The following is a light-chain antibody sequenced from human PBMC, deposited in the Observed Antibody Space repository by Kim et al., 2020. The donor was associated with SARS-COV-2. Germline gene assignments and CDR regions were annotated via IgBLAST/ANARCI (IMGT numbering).Light chain of an antibody. CDR2: GAS. J-gene: IGKJ1*01. V-gene: IGKV3-20*01. CDR3: QQYGSSPRT. CDR1: QSVSSSY. Sequence: APGERATLSSRASQSVSSSYLAWYQQKPGQAPRLLIYGASSRATGIPDRFSGSGSGTDFTLTISRLESEDFAVYYCQQYGSSPRTFGQGTKVDIK.